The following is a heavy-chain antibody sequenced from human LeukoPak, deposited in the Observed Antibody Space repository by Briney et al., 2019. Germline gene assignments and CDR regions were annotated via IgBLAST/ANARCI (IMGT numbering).Heavy chain of an antibody. D-gene: IGHD2-15*01. Sequence: GGSLRLSCAASGFTFSSYAMHWVRQAPGKGLEWVAVISYDGSNKYYADSVKGRITISRDNSKNTLYLQMNSLRAEDTAVYYCAKDLLPSGGSPITYDYWGQGTLVTVSS. CDR1: GFTFSSYA. CDR2: ISYDGSNK. V-gene: IGHV3-30-3*01. CDR3: AKDLLPSGGSPITYDY. J-gene: IGHJ4*02.